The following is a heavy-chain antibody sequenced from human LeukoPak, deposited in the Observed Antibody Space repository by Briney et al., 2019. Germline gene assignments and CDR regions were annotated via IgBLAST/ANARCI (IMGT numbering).Heavy chain of an antibody. CDR1: GYTFTGYY. CDR2: INPNSGGT. CDR3: ARGEEGIDYGDYAYYFDY. D-gene: IGHD4-17*01. Sequence: ASVKVSCKASGYTFTGYYMHWVRQAPGQGLEWMGWINPNSGGTNYAQKFQGRVTMTRDTSISTAYMELSRLRSDDTAVYYCARGEEGIDYGDYAYYFDYWGQGTLVTVSS. V-gene: IGHV1-2*02. J-gene: IGHJ4*02.